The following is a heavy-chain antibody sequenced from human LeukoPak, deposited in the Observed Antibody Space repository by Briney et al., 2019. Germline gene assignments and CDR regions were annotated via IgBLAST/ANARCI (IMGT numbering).Heavy chain of an antibody. CDR3: ARDGYGGVDY. V-gene: IGHV4-39*07. D-gene: IGHD3-10*01. J-gene: IGHJ4*02. CDR2: ISYTGIT. Sequence: SETLSLTCSVSGGSMSSFYWGWIRQPPGKGLEWIGSISYTGITSYNPSLESRVTISLDTSKNQFSLTLTSVTAADTAVYYCARDGYGGVDYWGQGTLVTVSS. CDR1: GGSMSSFY.